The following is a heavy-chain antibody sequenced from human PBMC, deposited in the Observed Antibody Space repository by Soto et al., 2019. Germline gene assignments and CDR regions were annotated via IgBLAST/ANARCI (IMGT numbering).Heavy chain of an antibody. CDR2: ISSSSSTI. Sequence: GGSLRLSCAASGFTFSSYSMNWVRQAPGKGLEWVSYISSSSSTIYYADSVKGRFTISRDNAKNSLYLQMNSLRDEDTAVYYCARDRYCSSTSCYYGMDVWGQGTTVTVSS. CDR1: GFTFSSYS. V-gene: IGHV3-48*02. J-gene: IGHJ6*02. CDR3: ARDRYCSSTSCYYGMDV. D-gene: IGHD2-2*01.